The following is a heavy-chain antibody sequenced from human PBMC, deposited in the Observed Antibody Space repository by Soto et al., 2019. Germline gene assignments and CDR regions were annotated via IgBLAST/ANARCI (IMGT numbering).Heavy chain of an antibody. J-gene: IGHJ6*02. CDR2: ISYDGSNK. V-gene: IGHV3-30-3*01. Sequence: QTGGSLRLSCAASGFTLTSYEMHWVRQAPGKGLEWVAIISYDGSNKYYADSVKGRFTMSRDNSRNTLDLQIDSLRIGDTAVYYCARRYSLSYHAIDVWGQGTTVTVSS. CDR1: GFTLTSYE. CDR3: ARRYSLSYHAIDV. D-gene: IGHD3-10*01.